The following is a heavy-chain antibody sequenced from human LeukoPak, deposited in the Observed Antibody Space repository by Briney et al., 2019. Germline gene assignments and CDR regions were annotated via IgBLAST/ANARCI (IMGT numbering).Heavy chain of an antibody. D-gene: IGHD5-18*01. CDR1: GYSISSGYY. V-gene: IGHV4-38-2*02. CDR3: ARERVSLGTAMDLYYFDY. J-gene: IGHJ4*02. CDR2: ISYSGST. Sequence: SETLSLTCTVSGYSISSGYYWGWIRQPPGKGLEWIGSISYSGSTYYNPSLKSRVTRSVDTSKNQFSLKLSSVTAADTAVYYGARERVSLGTAMDLYYFDYWGQGTLVTVSS.